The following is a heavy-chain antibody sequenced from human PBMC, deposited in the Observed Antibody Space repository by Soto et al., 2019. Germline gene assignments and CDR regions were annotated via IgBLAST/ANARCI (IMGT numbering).Heavy chain of an antibody. V-gene: IGHV5-10-1*03. CDR3: ATQGLTTYYFGY. J-gene: IGHJ4*02. Sequence: EVQLVQSGAEVKKSGESLRISCKVSGYSFASQWISWVRQVPGKGQEWMGRIDLSESYTTYNLSFQGHVTFSADKSITTAYLQWRSLEASDTATYYCATQGLTTYYFGYWGQGTLVTVSS. CDR2: IDLSESYT. CDR1: GYSFASQW.